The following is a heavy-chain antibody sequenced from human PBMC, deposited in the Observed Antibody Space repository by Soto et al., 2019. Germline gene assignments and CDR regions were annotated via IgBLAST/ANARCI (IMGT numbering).Heavy chain of an antibody. V-gene: IGHV4-61*01. CDR3: ARDLSGRHYFDY. J-gene: IGHJ4*02. D-gene: IGHD1-26*01. CDR2: LSHSGNT. Sequence: PSETLSLTCTVSGDSVSSVFSYWSWIRQTPGKGLEWIGYLSHSGNTNYNPSLKSRVSISVDMSKNQVSLRLTSVTAADTAVYYCARDLSGRHYFDYWGQGTLVTVSS. CDR1: GDSVSSVFSY.